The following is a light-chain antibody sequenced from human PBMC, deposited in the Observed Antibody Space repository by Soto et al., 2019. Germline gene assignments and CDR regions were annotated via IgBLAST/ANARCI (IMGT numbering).Light chain of an antibody. Sequence: DIQMTQSPSSLSSSVGDRVTISCQASQDITDYLNWYQQKPGKAPRLLIYDASNSETGVPSRFSGSGSGTDFTFTISSLQPDDIATYYCQQSEALVLSFGGGTKVEIK. CDR1: QDITDY. CDR3: QQSEALVLS. V-gene: IGKV1-33*01. J-gene: IGKJ4*01. CDR2: DAS.